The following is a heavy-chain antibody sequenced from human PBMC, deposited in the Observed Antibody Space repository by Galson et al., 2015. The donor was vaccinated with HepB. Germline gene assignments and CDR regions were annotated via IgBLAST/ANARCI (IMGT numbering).Heavy chain of an antibody. CDR3: ASLETRGMTTMPFDY. Sequence: SLRLSCAASGFTFSNYAFNWVRQAPGTGLEWVALISYDGINKYYADSPKGRFTISRDKSKNTLLLQMNNMRGEDTALYYCASLETRGMTTMPFDYWGQGTLVTVSS. CDR1: GFTFSNYA. D-gene: IGHD5-24*01. V-gene: IGHV3-30-3*02. J-gene: IGHJ4*02. CDR2: ISYDGINK.